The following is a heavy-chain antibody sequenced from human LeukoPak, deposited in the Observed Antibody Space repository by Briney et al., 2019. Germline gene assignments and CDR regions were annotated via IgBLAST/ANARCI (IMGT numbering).Heavy chain of an antibody. D-gene: IGHD3-10*01. CDR1: GGTFSSYA. CDR2: IIPIFGTA. CDR3: ARDPSMVRGENTPYFDY. V-gene: IGHV1-69*13. J-gene: IGHJ4*02. Sequence: RASVKVSCKASGGTFSSYAISWVRQAPGQGLEWMGGIIPIFGTANYAQKFQGRVTITADESTSTAYMELSSLRSEDTAVYYCARDPSMVRGENTPYFDYWGQGTLVTVSS.